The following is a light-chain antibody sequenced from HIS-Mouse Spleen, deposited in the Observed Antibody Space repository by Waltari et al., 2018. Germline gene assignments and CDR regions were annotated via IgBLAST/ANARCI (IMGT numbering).Light chain of an antibody. Sequence: DIVMTQSPDSLAVSLGERATINCKSSQSVLYSSNNKNYLAWYQQKPGHPPKLLIYWASTRESGVPERFRGSGYGTDFTLTISSLQAEDVAVYYCQQYYSTPWTFGQGTKVEIK. CDR3: QQYYSTPWT. CDR2: WAS. V-gene: IGKV4-1*01. J-gene: IGKJ1*01. CDR1: QSVLYSSNNKNY.